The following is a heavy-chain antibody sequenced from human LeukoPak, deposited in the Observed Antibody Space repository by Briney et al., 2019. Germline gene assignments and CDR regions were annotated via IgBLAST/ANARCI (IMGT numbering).Heavy chain of an antibody. CDR2: ISNDGTSK. CDR1: GFTFRTYS. CDR3: VRDHSVVVAAIGSAPAFDV. D-gene: IGHD2-21*02. V-gene: IGHV3-48*04. Sequence: GGSLRPSCAASGFTFRTYSMNWVRQAPGKGLEWVSYISNDGTSKSYGESLRGRFTISRDNAKNSLFLQMNSLRVDDTAIYYCVRDHSVVVAAIGSAPAFDVWGHGTMVIVSP. J-gene: IGHJ3*01.